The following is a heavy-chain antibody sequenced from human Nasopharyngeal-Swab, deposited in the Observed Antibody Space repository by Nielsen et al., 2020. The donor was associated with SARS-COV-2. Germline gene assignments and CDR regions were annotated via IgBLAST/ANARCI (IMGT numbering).Heavy chain of an antibody. CDR3: ARGGVSSSWYLVQQKPVGFDY. CDR2: ISYDGNNK. CDR1: GFTFSNHG. V-gene: IGHV3-30*03. D-gene: IGHD6-13*01. Sequence: GESLKISCAASGFTFSNHGMHWVRQAPGKGLEWVAVISYDGNNKFYADSAKGRFTISRDNFKNTLYLQMNSLRADDTAVYYCARGGVSSSWYLVQQKPVGFDYWGQGTLVTVSS. J-gene: IGHJ4*02.